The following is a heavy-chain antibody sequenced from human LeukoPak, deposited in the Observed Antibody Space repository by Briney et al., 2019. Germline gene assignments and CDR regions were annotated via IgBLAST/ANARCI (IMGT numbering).Heavy chain of an antibody. CDR2: ISSSSSTI. V-gene: IGHV3-48*02. J-gene: IGHJ4*02. D-gene: IGHD3-10*01. CDR1: GLTYCNYN. CDR3: VRVWFREYYWGGFDY. Sequence: GGSLRLSCAASGLTYCNYNMNGVRQAPGKGLEWVSYISSSSSTIYYADSVKGRFTISRDNAKHSLYLQMNRLRDEITVVYYYVRVWFREYYWGGFDYWGQGTLVTVSS.